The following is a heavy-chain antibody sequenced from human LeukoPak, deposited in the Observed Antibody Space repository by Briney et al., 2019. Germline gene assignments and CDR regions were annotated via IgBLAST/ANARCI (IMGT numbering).Heavy chain of an antibody. Sequence: KPSETLSLTCTVSGGSISTYYWSWIRRPPGKGLEWIAYIHASGPTNYNPSLKSRITISVDTSKNQFSLKLSSVTAADTAVYYCASNDAGIAARPFTNWGQGTLVTVSS. J-gene: IGHJ4*02. CDR3: ASNDAGIAARPFTN. D-gene: IGHD6-6*01. V-gene: IGHV4-4*09. CDR2: IHASGPT. CDR1: GGSISTYY.